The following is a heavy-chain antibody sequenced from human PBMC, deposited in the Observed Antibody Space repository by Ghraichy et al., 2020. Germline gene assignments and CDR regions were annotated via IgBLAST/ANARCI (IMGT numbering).Heavy chain of an antibody. V-gene: IGHV4-4*07. D-gene: IGHD6-6*01. CDR2: ISGSGST. CDR1: GDSISNYY. CDR3: AGGPSHTSSYYFAY. J-gene: IGHJ4*02. Sequence: SETLSLTCTVSGDSISNYYWSWIRQPAGKGLEWIGRISGSGSTNYNPSLKSRITMSVDTSNNQFSLRLTSMTAADTAVYYCAGGPSHTSSYYFAYWGQGILFTVSS.